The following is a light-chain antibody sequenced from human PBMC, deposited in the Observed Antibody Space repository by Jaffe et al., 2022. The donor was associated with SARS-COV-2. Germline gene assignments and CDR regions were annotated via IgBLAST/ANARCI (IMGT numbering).Light chain of an antibody. CDR3: TSYGGSNSAVV. CDR2: EVT. CDR1: NRDIGGYNY. J-gene: IGLJ2*01. Sequence: QSALTQPPSASGSPGQSVTISCTGTNRDIGGYNYVSWYQQHPGKAPKLMIYEVTKRPSGVPDRFSGSKSGNTASLTVSGLQADDEADYYCTSYGGSNSAVVFGGGTKLTVL. V-gene: IGLV2-8*01.